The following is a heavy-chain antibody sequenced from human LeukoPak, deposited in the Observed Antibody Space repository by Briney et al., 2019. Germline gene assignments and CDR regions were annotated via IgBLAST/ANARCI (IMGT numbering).Heavy chain of an antibody. J-gene: IGHJ4*02. Sequence: PGGSLRLSCAASGFTFSNACMSWVRQAPGKGLEWVVHIKSKTDGGTTDFAAPVKGRFTISRDDSENTLFLQMNSLKTEDTAVYYCTTGTWIQLWLPDYWGQGTLVTVSS. D-gene: IGHD5-18*01. CDR1: GFTFSNAC. CDR3: TTGTWIQLWLPDY. V-gene: IGHV3-15*01. CDR2: IKSKTDGGTT.